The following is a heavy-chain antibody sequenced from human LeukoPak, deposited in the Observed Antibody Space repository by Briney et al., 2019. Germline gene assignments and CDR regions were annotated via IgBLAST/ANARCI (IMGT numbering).Heavy chain of an antibody. V-gene: IGHV5-51*01. CDR2: IYPGDSET. CDR3: AILYAEGPADV. CDR1: GYSFSHYW. J-gene: IGHJ3*01. D-gene: IGHD2/OR15-2a*01. Sequence: GESLKISCKASGYSFSHYWIGWVRQMPGKGLEWMGSIYPGDSETRYRPAFQGQVTISADKSITTAYLQWSSLKASDTAMYYCAILYAEGPADVWGQGTLVTVSS.